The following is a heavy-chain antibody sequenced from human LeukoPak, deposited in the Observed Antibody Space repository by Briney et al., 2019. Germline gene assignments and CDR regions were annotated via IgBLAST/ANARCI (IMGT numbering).Heavy chain of an antibody. D-gene: IGHD3-10*01. CDR1: GLTFSSYA. Sequence: GGSLRLSCAASGLTFSSYAMSWFRQAPGKGLVWVSAISGTGIYIYHADSVKGRFTISRDNSKNTLYLQMNSLRVEDTAIYYCAKDTVRGDFDYWGQGTLVTVSS. CDR3: AKDTVRGDFDY. J-gene: IGHJ4*02. CDR2: ISGTGIYI. V-gene: IGHV3-23*01.